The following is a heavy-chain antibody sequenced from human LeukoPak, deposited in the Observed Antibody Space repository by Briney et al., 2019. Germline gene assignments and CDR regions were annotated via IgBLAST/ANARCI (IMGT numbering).Heavy chain of an antibody. D-gene: IGHD1-1*01. CDR1: GLTFSSYA. CDR2: ISASGGST. CDR3: AKNGRTTATTSGMDV. J-gene: IGHJ6*02. V-gene: IGHV3-23*01. Sequence: PGGSLRLSCAASGLTFSSYAMSWVRQAPGKGLEWVSGISASGGSTYYADSVKGRFTISRDNSKNTLYLQMNSLRAEDTAIYYCAKNGRTTATTSGMDVWGQGTTVTVSS.